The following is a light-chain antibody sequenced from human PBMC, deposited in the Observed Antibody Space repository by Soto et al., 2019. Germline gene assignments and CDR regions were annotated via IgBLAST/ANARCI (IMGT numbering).Light chain of an antibody. J-gene: IGLJ1*01. CDR3: QSFDISLSTYV. CDR2: RGT. V-gene: IGLV1-40*01. CDR1: NSNIGAGYD. Sequence: QSVLTQPPAVSGAPGQRVAISCTGSNSNIGAGYDVHWYQHLPGTAPKLLLSRGTNRPSGVPDRFSGSKSGTSASLAITGLQAEDEADYYCQSFDISLSTYVFGTGTKVTVL.